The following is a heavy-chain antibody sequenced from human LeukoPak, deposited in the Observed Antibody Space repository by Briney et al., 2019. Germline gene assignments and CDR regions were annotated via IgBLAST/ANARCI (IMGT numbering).Heavy chain of an antibody. CDR3: ARLAYCGGDCPYYYYYGMDV. Sequence: GASVKVSCKASGYTFTGYYMHWVRQAPGQGLEWMGWINPNSGGTNYAQKFQGRVTMTRDTSISTAYMELSRLRSDDTAVYYCARLAYCGGDCPYYYYYGMDVWGQGTTVTVSS. D-gene: IGHD2-21*02. J-gene: IGHJ6*02. V-gene: IGHV1-2*02. CDR1: GYTFTGYY. CDR2: INPNSGGT.